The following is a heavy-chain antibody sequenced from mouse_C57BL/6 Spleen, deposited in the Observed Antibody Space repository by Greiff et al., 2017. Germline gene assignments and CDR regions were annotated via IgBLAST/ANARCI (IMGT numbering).Heavy chain of an antibody. D-gene: IGHD2-3*01. Sequence: QVQLQQPGAELVRPGASVTLSCKASGYTFTDYEMHWVKQTPVHGLEWIGAIDPETGGTAYNQKFKGKAILTADKSSSTAYMELRSLTSEDSAVYYCTRLDGYPYAMDYWGQGTSVTVSS. CDR3: TRLDGYPYAMDY. CDR1: GYTFTDYE. CDR2: IDPETGGT. J-gene: IGHJ4*01. V-gene: IGHV1-15*01.